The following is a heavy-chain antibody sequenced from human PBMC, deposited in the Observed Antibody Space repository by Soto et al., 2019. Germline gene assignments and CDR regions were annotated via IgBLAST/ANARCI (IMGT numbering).Heavy chain of an antibody. CDR2: TRSKANSYTT. Sequence: EVQLVESGGGLVQPGGSLRLSCAASGFTFSDHYMDWVRQAPGKGLEWVGRTRSKANSYTTEYAASVKGRFTISRDDSKNSLYLQMNSLNTEDTAIYYCARVASAYYFDYWGQGTLVTVSS. CDR1: GFTFSDHY. V-gene: IGHV3-72*01. CDR3: ARVASAYYFDY. J-gene: IGHJ4*02.